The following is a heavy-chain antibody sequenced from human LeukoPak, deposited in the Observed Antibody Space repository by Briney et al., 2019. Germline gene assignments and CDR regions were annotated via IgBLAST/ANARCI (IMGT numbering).Heavy chain of an antibody. J-gene: IGHJ4*02. CDR3: ARVVVPSANPYFDY. CDR1: GYTFSDYY. D-gene: IGHD2-2*01. V-gene: IGHV1-2*02. Sequence: GASVKVSCKASGYTFSDYYIHWVRQAPGQGLEWMVWINPRGGRTNYARQFKGRVTMARDTYISTTYMELSKLRSDDTAVYYCARVVVPSANPYFDYWGQGTLVTVSS. CDR2: INPRGGRT.